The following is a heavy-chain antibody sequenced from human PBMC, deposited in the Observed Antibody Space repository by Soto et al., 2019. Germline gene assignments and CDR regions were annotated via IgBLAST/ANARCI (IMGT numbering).Heavy chain of an antibody. D-gene: IGHD3-10*01. J-gene: IGHJ4*02. CDR1: GFTFSSYA. V-gene: IGHV3-30-3*01. Sequence: QVQLVESGGGVVQPGRSLRLSCAASGFTFSSYAMHWVRQAPGKGLEWVAVISYDGSNKYYADSVKGRFTISRDNSKNTLYLQMNSLKAEDTAVYYCAREGYYGSAGSFDYWGPGTLVTVSS. CDR2: ISYDGSNK. CDR3: AREGYYGSAGSFDY.